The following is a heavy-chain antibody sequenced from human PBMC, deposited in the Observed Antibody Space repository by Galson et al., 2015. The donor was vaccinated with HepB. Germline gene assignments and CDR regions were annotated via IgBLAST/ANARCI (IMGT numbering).Heavy chain of an antibody. J-gene: IGHJ4*02. V-gene: IGHV3-30*18. Sequence: SLRLSCAASGYTFSAYGKHWVRQPPGKGLEWVAFISYDGNTKYYGDSVKGRLTISRDNSKNTLYLQVNSLRPDDTAVYYCAKGNEIPYRSSSSLPYWGQGTLVIVSS. CDR1: GYTFSAYG. CDR3: AKGNEIPYRSSSSLPY. CDR2: ISYDGNTK. D-gene: IGHD6-6*01.